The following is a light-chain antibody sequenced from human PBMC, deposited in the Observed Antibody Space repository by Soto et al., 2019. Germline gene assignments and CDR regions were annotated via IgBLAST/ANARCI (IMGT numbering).Light chain of an antibody. J-gene: IGLJ2*01. V-gene: IGLV2-14*01. Sequence: QSVLTQPASVSGSPGQSITISCTGTSSDVGGYNYVSWYQQHPGKAPKLMIYDVSNRPSGFSNRFSGSKSGNTASLTISGLQAEDEADYYCSSYTSSSPVVFGGGTKVTVL. CDR1: SSDVGGYNY. CDR3: SSYTSSSPVV. CDR2: DVS.